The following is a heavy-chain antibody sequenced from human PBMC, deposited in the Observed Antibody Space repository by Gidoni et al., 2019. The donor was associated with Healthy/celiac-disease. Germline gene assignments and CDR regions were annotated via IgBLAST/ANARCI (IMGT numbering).Heavy chain of an antibody. V-gene: IGHV1-69*06. D-gene: IGHD2-15*01. Sequence: QVQLVQSGAEVKKPGSSVKVSCKASGGTSSSYAISWVRQAPGQGLEWMGGIIPIFGTANYAQKFQGRVTITADKSTSTAYMELSSLRSEDTAVYYCASSIVVVSPTATVYYYYGMDVWGQGTTVTVSS. CDR2: IIPIFGTA. CDR1: GGTSSSYA. CDR3: ASSIVVVSPTATVYYYYGMDV. J-gene: IGHJ6*02.